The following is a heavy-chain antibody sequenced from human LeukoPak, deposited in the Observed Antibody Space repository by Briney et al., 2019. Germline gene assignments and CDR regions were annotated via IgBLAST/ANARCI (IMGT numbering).Heavy chain of an antibody. Sequence: GGSLRLSCAASGFTFSSYWMHWVPQAPGKGLVWVSRINSDGSSTSYADSVKGRFTISRDNAKNTLYLQMNSLRAEDTAVYYCANLRITIFGWEGYMDVWGKGTTVTVSS. CDR1: GFTFSSYW. D-gene: IGHD3-3*01. V-gene: IGHV3-74*01. CDR3: ANLRITIFGWEGYMDV. CDR2: INSDGSST. J-gene: IGHJ6*03.